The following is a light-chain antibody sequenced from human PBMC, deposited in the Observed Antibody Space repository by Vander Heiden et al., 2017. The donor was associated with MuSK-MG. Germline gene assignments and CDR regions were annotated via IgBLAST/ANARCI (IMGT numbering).Light chain of an antibody. Sequence: DIQMTQSPSTLSASVGDRVTITCRASQSISSWLAWYQQKPGKAPKLLIYKASSLESGVPSRFGGSGYGKEFTLTISSRQPADIAPYYCQQDDSYSPETFGQGTKVEIK. CDR1: QSISSW. V-gene: IGKV1-5*03. CDR3: QQDDSYSPET. J-gene: IGKJ1*01. CDR2: KAS.